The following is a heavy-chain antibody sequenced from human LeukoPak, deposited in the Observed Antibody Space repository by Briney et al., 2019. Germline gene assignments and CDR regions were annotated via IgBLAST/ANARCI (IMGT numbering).Heavy chain of an antibody. D-gene: IGHD3-22*01. J-gene: IGHJ4*02. CDR3: AGKGDYYYDSSGYDY. V-gene: IGHV4-4*07. CDR1: GGSISCYY. CDR2: IYTSGST. Sequence: SETLSLTCPVSGGSISCYYWSWVRQPAGKGLEWIGRIYTSGSTNYNPSLKRRVTMSVDTSKNQFSLKLSSVTAADTAVYYCAGKGDYYYDSSGYDYRGQGTLVTVSS.